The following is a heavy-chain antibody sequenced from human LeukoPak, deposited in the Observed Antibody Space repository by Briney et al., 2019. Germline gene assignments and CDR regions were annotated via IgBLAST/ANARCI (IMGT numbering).Heavy chain of an antibody. CDR1: GGSISSFY. D-gene: IGHD6-19*01. CDR2: IYYSGSP. V-gene: IGHV4-59*01. Sequence: SETLSLTCTVSGGSISSFYWSWIRQPPGKGLEWLGYIYYSGSPTYNPSLRSRLTISVDTSKDQFSLKLSSVTAADTAVYYCARGVAGPSVDYWGQGTLVTVSS. J-gene: IGHJ4*02. CDR3: ARGVAGPSVDY.